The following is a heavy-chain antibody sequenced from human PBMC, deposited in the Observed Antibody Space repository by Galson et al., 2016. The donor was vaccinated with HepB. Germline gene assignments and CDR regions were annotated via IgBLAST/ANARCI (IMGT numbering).Heavy chain of an antibody. Sequence: ETLSLTCSVSGGSISSSSFFWSWIRQPPGQGLEWIGSISHSGTTYYNPSLRGRVTFSVDTSNNHFSLKVTSMTAADTAVYFCARRAGAAGGLSPAFDIWGLGTLVTVSS. CDR1: GGSISSSSFF. CDR2: ISHSGTT. D-gene: IGHD6-13*01. J-gene: IGHJ3*02. CDR3: ARRAGAAGGLSPAFDI. V-gene: IGHV4-39*07.